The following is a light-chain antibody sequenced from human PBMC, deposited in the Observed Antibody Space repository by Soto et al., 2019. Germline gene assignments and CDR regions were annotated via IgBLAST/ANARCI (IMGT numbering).Light chain of an antibody. CDR2: DVS. CDR3: CSYAGSYTHV. CDR1: SSDVGGYNY. J-gene: IGLJ1*01. Sequence: QSALTQPHSVSGSPGQSVTISCTGTSSDVGGYNYVSWCQHHPGKAPKLIIYDVSERPSGVPDRFSGSKSGNTGNTASLTISGLQAEDEADYYCCSYAGSYTHVFGSGTKLT. V-gene: IGLV2-11*01.